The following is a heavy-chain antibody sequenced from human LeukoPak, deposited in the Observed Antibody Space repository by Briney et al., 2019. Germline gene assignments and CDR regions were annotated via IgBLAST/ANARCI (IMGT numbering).Heavy chain of an antibody. J-gene: IGHJ4*02. CDR2: INPNSGGT. V-gene: IGHV1-2*02. D-gene: IGHD3-10*01. Sequence: ASVKVSCKASGYTFTGYYRHWVRQAPGQGLDWMGWINPNSGGTNYAQKFQGRVTMTRDTSISTAYMELSRLRSDDTAVYYCARVAWVRGVIMYYFDYWGQGTLVTVSS. CDR3: ARVAWVRGVIMYYFDY. CDR1: GYTFTGYY.